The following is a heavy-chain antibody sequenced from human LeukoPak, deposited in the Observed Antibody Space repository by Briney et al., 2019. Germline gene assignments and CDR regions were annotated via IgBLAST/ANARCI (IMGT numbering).Heavy chain of an antibody. CDR2: IYHSGST. V-gene: IGHV4-4*02. D-gene: IGHD3-22*01. J-gene: IGHJ4*02. Sequence: SETLSLTCAVSGGSISSSNWWSWVRQPPGKGLEWIGEIYHSGSTNYNPSLKSRVTISVDKSKNQFSLKLSSVTAADTAVYYCARDFGSGYYYADDYWGQGTLVTVSS. CDR3: ARDFGSGYYYADDY. CDR1: GGSISSSNW.